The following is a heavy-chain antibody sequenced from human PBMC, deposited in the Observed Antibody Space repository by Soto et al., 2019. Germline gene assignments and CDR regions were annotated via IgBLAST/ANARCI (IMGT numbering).Heavy chain of an antibody. CDR2: IYASGST. CDR1: GGSVSSGSYY. D-gene: IGHD3-22*01. V-gene: IGHV4-61*01. Sequence: QVQLQESGPGLVKPSETLSLTCTVSGGSVSSGSYYWSWIRQPPGKGLEWIGYIYASGSTNYNPPLKSRVTISVDTSKNQFSLKLSSVTAADTAVYYCARVRADYYDSSGYPVDYWGQGTLVTVSS. CDR3: ARVRADYYDSSGYPVDY. J-gene: IGHJ4*02.